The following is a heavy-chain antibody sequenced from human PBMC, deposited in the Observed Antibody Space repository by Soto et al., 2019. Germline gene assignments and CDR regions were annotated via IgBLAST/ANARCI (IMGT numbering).Heavy chain of an antibody. J-gene: IGHJ6*03. CDR1: GGSISSSSYY. D-gene: IGHD4-17*01. V-gene: IGHV4-39*01. CDR3: AGVYGDYPRDYYYMDV. CDR2: IYYSGST. Sequence: PSETLSLTCTVSGGSISSSSYYWGWIRQPPGKGLEWIGSIYYSGSTYYNPSLKSRVTISVDTSKNQFSLKLSSVTAADTAVYYCAGVYGDYPRDYYYMDVWAKRTTVTVSS.